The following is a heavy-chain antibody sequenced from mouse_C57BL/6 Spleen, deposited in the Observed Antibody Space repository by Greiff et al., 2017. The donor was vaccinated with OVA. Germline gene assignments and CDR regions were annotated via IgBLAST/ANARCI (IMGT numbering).Heavy chain of an antibody. V-gene: IGHV5-9-1*02. D-gene: IGHD2-3*01. CDR3: TRDTGDGYYGGPWFAY. CDR2: ISSGGDYI. Sequence: EVNVVESGEGLVKPGGSLKLSCAASGFTFSSYAMSWVRQTPEKRLEWVAYISSGGDYIYYADTVKGRFTISRDNARNTLYLQMSSLKSEDTAMYYCTRDTGDGYYGGPWFAYWGQGTLVTVSA. J-gene: IGHJ3*01. CDR1: GFTFSSYA.